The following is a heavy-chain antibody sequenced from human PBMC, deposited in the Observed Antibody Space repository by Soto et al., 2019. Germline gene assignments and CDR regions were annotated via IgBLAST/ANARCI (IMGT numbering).Heavy chain of an antibody. D-gene: IGHD4-17*01. V-gene: IGHV3-48*01. CDR1: GFSFRSYS. J-gene: IGHJ5*02. CDR2: ISRSLNII. Sequence: EVQLVESGGGLVQPGGSLRLSCAASGFSFRSYSMNWLRQAPGKGLEWVSYISRSLNIIHHADSVKGRFTISRDNAKNSLYLQMDSLRAEDTAVYYCARVPDGDNNWVDTWGQGTLVTVSS. CDR3: ARVPDGDNNWVDT.